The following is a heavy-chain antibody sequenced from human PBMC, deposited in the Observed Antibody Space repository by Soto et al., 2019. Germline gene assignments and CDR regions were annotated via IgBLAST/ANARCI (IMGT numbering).Heavy chain of an antibody. J-gene: IGHJ4*02. CDR3: AEDGQLKATIIDY. Sequence: ASVKVSCKASGYTFTTYGMSWVRQAPGQGLDWMGWISTYNGNTKYAERLQGRVSMTTDTTTSTAYMELRGLTSDDTAVYYCAEDGQLKATIIDYWGQGTLVTVSS. CDR2: ISTYNGNT. D-gene: IGHD5-12*01. V-gene: IGHV1-18*01. CDR1: GYTFTTYG.